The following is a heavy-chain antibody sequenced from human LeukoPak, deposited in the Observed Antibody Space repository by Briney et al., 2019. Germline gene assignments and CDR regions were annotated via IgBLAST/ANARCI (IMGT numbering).Heavy chain of an antibody. V-gene: IGHV3-7*01. J-gene: IGHJ4*02. Sequence: GGSLRLSCAASGFTFSTYWMSWVRQAPGKGLEWVANIKEGGSEKYYVDSAKGRFTISRDNAKNSLYLQVNSLRAEDTAVYYCARGRSDSGWYFDYWGQGTLVTVSS. CDR3: ARGRSDSGWYFDY. D-gene: IGHD6-19*01. CDR2: IKEGGSEK. CDR1: GFTFSTYW.